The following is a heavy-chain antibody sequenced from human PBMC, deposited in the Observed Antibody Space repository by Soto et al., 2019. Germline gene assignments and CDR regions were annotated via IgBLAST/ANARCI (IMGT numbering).Heavy chain of an antibody. CDR3: ARGNYSNYLFDY. CDR1: GGTFSSYA. J-gene: IGHJ4*02. V-gene: IGHV1-69*13. D-gene: IGHD4-4*01. CDR2: IIPIFGTA. Sequence: SVKVSCKASGGTFSSYAISWVRQAPGQGLEWMGGIIPIFGTANYAQKFQGRVTITADESTSTAYMELSSLRSEDTAVYYCARGNYSNYLFDYWGQGTLVTVSS.